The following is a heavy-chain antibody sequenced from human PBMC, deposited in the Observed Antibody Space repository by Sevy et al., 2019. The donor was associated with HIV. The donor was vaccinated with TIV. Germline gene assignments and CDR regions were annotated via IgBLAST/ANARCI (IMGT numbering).Heavy chain of an antibody. CDR1: GFTFSSYS. CDR3: ARVGIVVGGAFDI. V-gene: IGHV3-48*01. Sequence: GGSLRLSCAASGFTFSSYSMNWVRQAPGKGLEWVSYISSSSSTIYYADSAEGRFTISRDNAKNSLYLQMNSLRAEDTAVYYCARVGIVVGGAFDIWGQGTMVTVSS. D-gene: IGHD2-15*01. J-gene: IGHJ3*02. CDR2: ISSSSSTI.